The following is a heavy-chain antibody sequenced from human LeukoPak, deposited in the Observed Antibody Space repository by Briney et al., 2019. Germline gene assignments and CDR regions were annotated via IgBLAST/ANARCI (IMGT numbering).Heavy chain of an antibody. Sequence: GGSLRLSCAASGFTFSSYAMHWVRQAPGKGLEWVAVISYDGSNKYYADSVKGRFTISRDNSKNTLYLQMNSLRADDTAVYYCARVSDYDAPQTDIVLMVYAIDYWGQGTLVTVSS. V-gene: IGHV3-30*01. D-gene: IGHD2-8*01. CDR3: ARVSDYDAPQTDIVLMVYAIDY. CDR1: GFTFSSYA. CDR2: ISYDGSNK. J-gene: IGHJ4*02.